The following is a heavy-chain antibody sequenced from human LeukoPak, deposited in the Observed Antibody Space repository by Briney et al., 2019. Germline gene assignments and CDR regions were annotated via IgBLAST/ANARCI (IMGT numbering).Heavy chain of an antibody. CDR1: GYSFTSYW. Sequence: GESLKISCKGSGYSFTSYWIGWVRQMPGKGLEWMGIIYPGDSDTRYSPSFEGQVTISADKSISTAYLQWSSLKASDTAMYYCARVNCSSTSYYAHGNWFDPWGQGTLVTVSS. V-gene: IGHV5-51*01. CDR3: ARVNCSSTSYYAHGNWFDP. CDR2: IYPGDSDT. D-gene: IGHD2-2*01. J-gene: IGHJ5*02.